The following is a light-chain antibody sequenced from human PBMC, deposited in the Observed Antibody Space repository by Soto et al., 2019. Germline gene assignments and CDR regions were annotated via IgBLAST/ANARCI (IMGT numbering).Light chain of an antibody. CDR3: QQYGSSPT. Sequence: EIVLTQSPGTLSSSPGERATLSCRASQSVSSNFLAWYQQKPGQTPRLLIYGASSRANGIPDRFSGSGSGTDFSLTISRLEPEDFAVYYCQQYGSSPTFGQGTKVEMK. CDR2: GAS. CDR1: QSVSSNF. V-gene: IGKV3-20*01. J-gene: IGKJ1*01.